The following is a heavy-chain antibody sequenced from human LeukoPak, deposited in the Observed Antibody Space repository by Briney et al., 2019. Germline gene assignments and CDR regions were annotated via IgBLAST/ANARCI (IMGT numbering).Heavy chain of an antibody. CDR1: GFTFSSYA. D-gene: IGHD6-13*01. CDR3: ARDPSIAAAGRDY. V-gene: IGHV3-53*01. CDR2: IYSGGST. Sequence: GGSLRLSCAASGFTFSSYAMSWVRQAPGKGLEWVSVIYSGGSTYYADSVKGRFTISRDNSKNTLYLQMNSLRAEDTAVYYCARDPSIAAAGRDYWGQGTLVTVSS. J-gene: IGHJ4*02.